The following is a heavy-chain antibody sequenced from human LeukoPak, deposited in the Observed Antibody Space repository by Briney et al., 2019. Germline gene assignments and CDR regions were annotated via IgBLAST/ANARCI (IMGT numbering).Heavy chain of an antibody. Sequence: PGGSLRLSCAASGFTFSSYAMSWVRQAPGKGLEWVSGITGSAGSTYYADSVKGRFTISRDNSKNTLFLQMNSLRSDDTAVYYCAKRGEYSHGSSGWNFDLWGRGTLVTVSS. CDR1: GFTFSSYA. J-gene: IGHJ2*01. CDR3: AKRGEYSHGSSGWNFDL. CDR2: ITGSAGST. D-gene: IGHD3-22*01. V-gene: IGHV3-23*01.